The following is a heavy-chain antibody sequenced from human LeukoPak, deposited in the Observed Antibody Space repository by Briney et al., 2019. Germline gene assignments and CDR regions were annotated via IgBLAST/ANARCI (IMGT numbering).Heavy chain of an antibody. CDR2: IYHAGNT. V-gene: IGHV4-39*02. D-gene: IGHD1-14*01. CDR3: TRETNSAVDY. CDR1: GGSTSSISHH. Sequence: SETLSLTCIVSGGSTSSISHHWGWIRQPPGKGLEWIASIYHAGNTYYNPSLKSRLTISIDTSKNQFSLKLSSVTAADTAVYYCTRETNSAVDYWGQGTLVTVSP. J-gene: IGHJ4*02.